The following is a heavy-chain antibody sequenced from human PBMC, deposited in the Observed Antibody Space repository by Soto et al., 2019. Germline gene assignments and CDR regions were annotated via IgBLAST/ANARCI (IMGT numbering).Heavy chain of an antibody. J-gene: IGHJ4*02. D-gene: IGHD2-15*01. CDR1: GGSISSYY. V-gene: IGHV4-59*01. Sequence: QVQLQESGPGLVKPSETLSLTCTVSGGSISSYYWSWIRQPPGKGLQWIGYIYYSGSTNYNPSLKSRVTISVDRSKNQISLKLSSVTAADTAVYYCARIEGTRGENSLDFWGQGILVTVSS. CDR2: IYYSGST. CDR3: ARIEGTRGENSLDF.